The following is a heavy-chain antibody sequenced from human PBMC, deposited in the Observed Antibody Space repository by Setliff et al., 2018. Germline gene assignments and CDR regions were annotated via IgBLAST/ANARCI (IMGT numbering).Heavy chain of an antibody. CDR1: GGSISSDY. V-gene: IGHV4-59*08. D-gene: IGHD3-22*01. J-gene: IGHJ6*03. CDR2: IHHSGST. CDR3: ARRSPAYYSDSSGYFYDTSPYMDV. Sequence: PSETLSLTCTVSGGSISSDYWTWIRQPPGKGLEWIGYIHHSGSTHYNPSLKSRVTIDTSKNQFSLKLSSVTAADTAVYYCARRSPAYYSDSSGYFYDTSPYMDVWGKGTTVTVSS.